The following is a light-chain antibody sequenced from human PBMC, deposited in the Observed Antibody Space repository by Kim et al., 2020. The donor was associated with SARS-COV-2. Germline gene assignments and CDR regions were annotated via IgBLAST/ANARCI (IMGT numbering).Light chain of an antibody. V-gene: IGLV3-1*01. CDR3: QAWDSSTAV. CDR1: KLGDKY. J-gene: IGLJ3*02. Sequence: PGQPASLTCSGDKLGDKYACWYQQKPRQSPVLVIYQDSKRPSGIPERFSGSNSGNTATLTISGTQAMDEADYYCQAWDSSTAVFGGGTQLTVL. CDR2: QDS.